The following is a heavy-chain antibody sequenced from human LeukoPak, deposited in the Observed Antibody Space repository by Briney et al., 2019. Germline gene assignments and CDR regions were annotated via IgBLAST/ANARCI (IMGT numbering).Heavy chain of an antibody. CDR2: INHSGST. J-gene: IGHJ6*03. CDR3: ARRTYGSGSYYKMWYYYYYMDV. Sequence: SETLSLTCAVYGGSFSGYYWSWIRQPPGKGLEWIGEINHSGSTNYSPSLKSRVTISVDTSKNQFSLKLSSVTAADTAVYYCARRTYGSGSYYKMWYYYYYMDVWGKGTTVTISS. D-gene: IGHD3-10*01. V-gene: IGHV4-34*01. CDR1: GGSFSGYY.